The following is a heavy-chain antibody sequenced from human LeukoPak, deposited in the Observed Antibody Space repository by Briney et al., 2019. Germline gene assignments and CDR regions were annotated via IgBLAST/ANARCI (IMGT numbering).Heavy chain of an antibody. CDR1: GFSLTSYG. D-gene: IGHD5-12*01. J-gene: IGHJ6*03. Sequence: GGCLRLSRAASGFSLTSYGMYWVCEAPRKGLESGAFILYDGINKYYADSVKGRFTVSRDNSKNTLYLKMKSLRPKDTAVYYCAKGGGYEAKYYYYYLDVWGKGTTVTISS. V-gene: IGHV3-30*02. CDR3: AKGGGYEAKYYYYYLDV. CDR2: ILYDGINK.